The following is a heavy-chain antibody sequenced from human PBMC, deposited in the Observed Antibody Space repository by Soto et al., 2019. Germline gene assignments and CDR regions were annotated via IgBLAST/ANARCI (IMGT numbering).Heavy chain of an antibody. CDR2: FYTSGRT. CDR3: ARQGRSSSYDY. Sequence: SSETLSLTCTVSGGSISGHYWSWIRQPAGKGLEWIGRFYTSGRTNYNPSLKSRLTMSVDTSKNQFSLKASDTAMYYCARQGRSSSYDYWGQGTLVTVSS. V-gene: IGHV4-4*07. J-gene: IGHJ4*02. D-gene: IGHD6-6*01. CDR1: GGSISGHY.